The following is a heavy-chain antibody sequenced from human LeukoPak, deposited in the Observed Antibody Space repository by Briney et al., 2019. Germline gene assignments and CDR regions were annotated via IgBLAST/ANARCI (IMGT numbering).Heavy chain of an antibody. CDR2: IYYTGST. V-gene: IGHV4-59*01. D-gene: IGHD3-16*01. CDR1: GGSISSYY. CDR3: ARDKLSFGSRYNWFDP. Sequence: PSETLSLTCNVSGGSISSYYWSWIRQPPGKGLEWIGYIYYTGSTSYNPSLKSRVTISVDTSKNQFSLKLTSVTAADTAVYYCARDKLSFGSRYNWFDPWGQGSLVTVSS. J-gene: IGHJ5*02.